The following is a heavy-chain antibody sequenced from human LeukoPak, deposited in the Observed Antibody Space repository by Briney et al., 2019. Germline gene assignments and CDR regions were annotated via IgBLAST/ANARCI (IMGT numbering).Heavy chain of an antibody. CDR1: GYTFTSYG. V-gene: IGHV1-18*01. D-gene: IGHD3-9*01. J-gene: IGHJ6*02. CDR3: ARDKWEPEKYYDILTGYYNYYYGMDV. CDR2: ISAYNGNT. Sequence: GASVKVSCKASGYTFTSYGINWVRQAPGQGLEWMGWISAYNGNTNYAQKLQGRVTMTTDTSTSTAYMELRSLRSDDTAVYYCARDKWEPEKYYDILTGYYNYYYGMDVWGQGTTVTVSS.